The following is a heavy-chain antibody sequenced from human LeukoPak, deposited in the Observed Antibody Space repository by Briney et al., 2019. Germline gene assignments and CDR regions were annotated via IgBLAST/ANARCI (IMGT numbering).Heavy chain of an antibody. Sequence: GESLKISCNGSGYSFTSYWIGWVRQMPRKGLEWMGIIYPGDSDTRYSPSFQGQVTISADKSISTAYLQWSSLKASDTAMYYCARHHCSSTSCYSFGGYYYGMDVWGQGTTVTVSS. CDR1: GYSFTSYW. V-gene: IGHV5-51*01. CDR2: IYPGDSDT. D-gene: IGHD2-2*01. J-gene: IGHJ6*02. CDR3: ARHHCSSTSCYSFGGYYYGMDV.